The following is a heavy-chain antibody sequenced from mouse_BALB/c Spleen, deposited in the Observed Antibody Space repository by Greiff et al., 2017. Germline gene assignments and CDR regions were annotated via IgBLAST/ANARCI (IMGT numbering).Heavy chain of an antibody. D-gene: IGHD2-10*02. CDR3: VRVEKYGPYAMDY. CDR2: IRSKSNNYAT. J-gene: IGHJ4*01. CDR1: GFTFNTYA. Sequence: EVKLMESGGGLVQPKGSLKLSCAASGFTFNTYAMNWVRQAPGKGLEWVARIRSKSNNYATYYADSVKDRFTISRDDSQSMLYLQMNNLKTEDTAMYYCVRVEKYGPYAMDYWGQGTSVTVSS. V-gene: IGHV10-1*02.